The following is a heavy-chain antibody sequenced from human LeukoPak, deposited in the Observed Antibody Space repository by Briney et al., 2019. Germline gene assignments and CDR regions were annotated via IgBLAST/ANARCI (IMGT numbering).Heavy chain of an antibody. D-gene: IGHD3-22*01. CDR1: GGSFSGYY. CDR2: INHSGST. J-gene: IGHJ6*02. Sequence: PSETLSLTCAVYGGSFSGYYWSWIRQPPRKGLEWIGEINHSGSTNYNPSLKSRVTISVDTSKNQFSLKLSSVTAADTAVYYCARALSYYDSSGLRYYYYYYGMDVWGQGTTVTVSS. CDR3: ARALSYYDSSGLRYYYYYYGMDV. V-gene: IGHV4-34*01.